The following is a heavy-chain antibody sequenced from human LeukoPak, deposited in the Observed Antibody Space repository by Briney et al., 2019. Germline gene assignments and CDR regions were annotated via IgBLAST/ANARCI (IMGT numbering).Heavy chain of an antibody. V-gene: IGHV4-39*01. CDR1: GGSISSSSYY. CDR2: IYYSGST. Sequence: SETLSLTCTVSGGSISSSSYYWGWIRQPPGKGLEWIGSIYYSGSTYYNPSLKSRVTISVDTSKNQFSLKLSSVTAADTAVYYCARHNWNYGTYYFDYWGQGTLVTVSS. CDR3: ARHNWNYGTYYFDY. J-gene: IGHJ4*02. D-gene: IGHD1-7*01.